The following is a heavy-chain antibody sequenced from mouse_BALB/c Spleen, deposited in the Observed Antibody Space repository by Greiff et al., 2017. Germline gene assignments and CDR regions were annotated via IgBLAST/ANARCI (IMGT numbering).Heavy chain of an antibody. CDR2: ISNGGGST. CDR1: GFTFSSYT. D-gene: IGHD1-2*01. V-gene: IGHV5-12-2*01. CDR3: ARGGITTAPFAY. Sequence: EVKLMESGGGLVQPGGSLKLSCAASGFTFSSYTMSWVRQTPEKRLEWVAYISNGGGSTYYPDTVKGRFTISRDNARNILYLQMSSLRSEDTAMYYCARGGITTAPFAYWGQGTLVTVSA. J-gene: IGHJ3*01.